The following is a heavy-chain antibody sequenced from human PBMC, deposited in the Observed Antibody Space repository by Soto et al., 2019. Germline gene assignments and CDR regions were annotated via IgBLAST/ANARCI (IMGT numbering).Heavy chain of an antibody. CDR2: ISAYNGNT. CDR1: GYTFTSYG. V-gene: IGHV1-18*01. D-gene: IGHD3-22*01. CDR3: ARDNTYYYDSSGYYYVDPLDY. Sequence: QVQLVQSGAEVKKPGASVKVSCKASGYTFTSYGISWVRQAPGQGLEWMGWISAYNGNTNYAQKLQGRVTMTTDTTTSTAYTELRSLRSDDTAVYYCARDNTYYYDSSGYYYVDPLDYWGQGTLVTVSS. J-gene: IGHJ4*02.